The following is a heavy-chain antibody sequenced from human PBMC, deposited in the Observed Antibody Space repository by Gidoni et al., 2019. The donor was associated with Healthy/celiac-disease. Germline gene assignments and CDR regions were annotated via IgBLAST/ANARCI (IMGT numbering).Heavy chain of an antibody. Sequence: EVQLLESGGGLVQPGGSLRLACAASGLPFSLYAMSWVRQAPGKGLEWVSVISGSGDSTYYADSVKGRFTISRDNSKNTLYLQMNSLRAEDTAVYYCAKDSHSYGGNSNWFDPWGQGTLVTVSS. J-gene: IGHJ5*02. CDR2: ISGSGDST. D-gene: IGHD2-21*01. V-gene: IGHV3-23*01. CDR1: GLPFSLYA. CDR3: AKDSHSYGGNSNWFDP.